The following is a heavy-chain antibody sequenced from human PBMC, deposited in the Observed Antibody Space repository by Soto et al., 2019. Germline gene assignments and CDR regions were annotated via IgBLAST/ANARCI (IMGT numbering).Heavy chain of an antibody. D-gene: IGHD3-10*01. CDR2: INPNSGGT. Sequence: ASVKVSCKASGYTFTGYYMHWGRQAPGQGLEWMGWINPNSGGTNYAQKFQGRVTMTEDTSTDTAYMELSSLRSEDTAVYHCATGGITMVRGPYYYYGMDVWGQGTTVTVSS. J-gene: IGHJ6*02. CDR1: GYTFTGYY. CDR3: ATGGITMVRGPYYYYGMDV. V-gene: IGHV1-2*02.